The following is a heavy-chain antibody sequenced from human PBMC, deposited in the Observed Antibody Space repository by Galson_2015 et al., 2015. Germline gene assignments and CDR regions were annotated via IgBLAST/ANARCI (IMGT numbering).Heavy chain of an antibody. CDR3: AKDSTYYYGSGSVLAESEFDY. Sequence: SLRLSCAASGFTFSSYGMHWVRQAPGKGLEWVAVISYDGSNKYYADSVKGRFTISRDNSKNTLYLQMNSLRAEDTAVYYCAKDSTYYYGSGSVLAESEFDYWGQGTLVTVSS. J-gene: IGHJ4*02. CDR1: GFTFSSYG. CDR2: ISYDGSNK. D-gene: IGHD3-10*01. V-gene: IGHV3-30*18.